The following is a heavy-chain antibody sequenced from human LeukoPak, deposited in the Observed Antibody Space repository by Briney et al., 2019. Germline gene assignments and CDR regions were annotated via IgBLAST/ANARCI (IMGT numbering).Heavy chain of an antibody. CDR3: ARDERTVVRLELDY. D-gene: IGHD4-23*01. V-gene: IGHV3-48*04. Sequence: PGGSLRLSCAASGFTFSSYSMNWVRQAPGKGLEWVSYISSSSSTIYYADSVKGRFTISRDNAKNSLYLQMNSLRAEDTAVYYCARDERTVVRLELDYWGQGTLVTVSS. J-gene: IGHJ4*02. CDR2: ISSSSSTI. CDR1: GFTFSSYS.